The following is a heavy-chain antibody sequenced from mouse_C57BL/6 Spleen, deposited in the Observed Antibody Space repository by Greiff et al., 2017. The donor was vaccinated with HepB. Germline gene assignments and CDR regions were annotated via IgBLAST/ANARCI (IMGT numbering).Heavy chain of an antibody. D-gene: IGHD6-1*01. CDR3: TRIRPHYFDY. CDR2: IDPETGGT. Sequence: VQLQQSGAELVRPGASVTLSCKASGYTFTDYEMHWVKQTPVHGLEWIGAIDPETGGTAYNQKFKGKAILTADKSSSTAYMELRSLTSEDSAVYYCTRIRPHYFDYWGQGTTLTVSS. J-gene: IGHJ2*01. V-gene: IGHV1-15*01. CDR1: GYTFTDYE.